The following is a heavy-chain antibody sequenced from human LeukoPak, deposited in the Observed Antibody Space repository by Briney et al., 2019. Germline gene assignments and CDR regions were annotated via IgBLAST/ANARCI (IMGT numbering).Heavy chain of an antibody. V-gene: IGHV1-24*01. CDR1: GYSLTDLS. CDR2: FDPEDGET. D-gene: IGHD1-26*01. Sequence: ASVKVSCKVSGYSLTDLSMHWVRHAPGKGLEWMGGFDPEDGETLYAQRFQGRVTMTKDTSTDTVYMELRSLKSDDTAVYCCAAPSGSFLGYYYGLDVWGQGTTVTVSS. J-gene: IGHJ6*02. CDR3: AAPSGSFLGYYYGLDV.